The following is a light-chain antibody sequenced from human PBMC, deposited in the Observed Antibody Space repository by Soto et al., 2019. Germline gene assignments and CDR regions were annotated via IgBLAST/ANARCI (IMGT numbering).Light chain of an antibody. CDR3: QQYNSWPPIT. Sequence: EIVMTQSPATLSVSPGEGFTLSCMASESVRSKVAWYQQKPGQAPRLLIYGSSTRATGIPDRFRGSGSGTEYTLTISSLQSEDFAIYYCQQYNSWPPITFGQGTLLEIK. CDR2: GSS. J-gene: IGKJ5*01. V-gene: IGKV3-15*01. CDR1: ESVRSK.